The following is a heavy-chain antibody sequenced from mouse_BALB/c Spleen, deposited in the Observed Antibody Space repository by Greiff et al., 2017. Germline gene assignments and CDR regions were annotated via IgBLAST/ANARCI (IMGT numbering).Heavy chain of an antibody. CDR1: GFTFSSFG. CDR2: ISSGSSTI. V-gene: IGHV5-17*02. J-gene: IGHJ4*01. Sequence: EVKLVESGGGLVQPGGSRKLSCAASGFTFSSFGMHWVRQAPEKGLEWVAYISSGSSTIYYADTVKGRFTISRDNPKNTLFLQMTSLRSEDTAMYYCAGEYHAMDYWGQGTSVTVSS. CDR3: AGEYHAMDY.